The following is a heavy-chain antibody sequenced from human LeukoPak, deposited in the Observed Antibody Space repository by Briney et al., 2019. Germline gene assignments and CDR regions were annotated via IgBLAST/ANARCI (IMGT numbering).Heavy chain of an antibody. Sequence: GGSLRLSCAASGSTFGSHWMSWVRQAPGKGLEWVAVISYDGSNKYYADSVKGRFTISRDNSKNTLYLQMNSLRAEDTAVYYCARDGVPYYDFWSGSGWFDPWGQGTLVTVSS. CDR2: ISYDGSNK. CDR1: GSTFGSHW. J-gene: IGHJ5*02. V-gene: IGHV3-30-3*01. D-gene: IGHD3-3*01. CDR3: ARDGVPYYDFWSGSGWFDP.